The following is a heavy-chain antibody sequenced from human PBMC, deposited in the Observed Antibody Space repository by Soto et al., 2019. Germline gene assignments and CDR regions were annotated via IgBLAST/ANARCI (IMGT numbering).Heavy chain of an antibody. Sequence: PSETLSLTCTVSGGSISSGGYYWSWIRQHPGKGLEWIGYIYYSGSTYYNPSLKSRVTISVDTSKNQFSLKLSSVTAADTAVYYCASLPSSGGPFAAFDISGQGSMVTVSS. CDR3: ASLPSSGGPFAAFDI. J-gene: IGHJ3*02. V-gene: IGHV4-31*03. CDR2: IYYSGST. D-gene: IGHD2-15*01. CDR1: GGSISSGGYY.